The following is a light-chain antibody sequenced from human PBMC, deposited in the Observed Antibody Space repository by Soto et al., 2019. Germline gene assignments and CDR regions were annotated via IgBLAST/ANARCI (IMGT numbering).Light chain of an antibody. Sequence: EIVMTQSPATLSVSPGEGATLSCRASQSVRSNLAWYQQKPGQAPRLLIYGASPRAPGIPARFSGSGSGTEFTLTISSLQSEDLAVYYCQHYDDWPYTFGQGTKLEIK. CDR2: GAS. CDR1: QSVRSN. J-gene: IGKJ2*01. CDR3: QHYDDWPYT. V-gene: IGKV3-15*01.